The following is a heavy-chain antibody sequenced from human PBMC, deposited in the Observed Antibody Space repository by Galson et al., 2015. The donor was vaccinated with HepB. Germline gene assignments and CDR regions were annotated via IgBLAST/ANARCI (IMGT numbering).Heavy chain of an antibody. D-gene: IGHD3-16*01. J-gene: IGHJ4*02. CDR3: ARDKGEAALDY. V-gene: IGHV1-2*06. Sequence: QSGAEVKKPGESLRISCKASGYTFTDNYIHWVRQAPGQGLEWMGRINPNSGGRDIAPKFQGRVTMTRDTSIITAYMDLSRLRSDDTAVYYCARDKGEAALDYWGQGTLVTVSS. CDR1: GYTFTDNY. CDR2: INPNSGGR.